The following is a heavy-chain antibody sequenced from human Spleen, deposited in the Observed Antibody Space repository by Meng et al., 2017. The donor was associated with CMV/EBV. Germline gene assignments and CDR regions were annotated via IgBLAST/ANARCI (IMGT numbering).Heavy chain of an antibody. CDR2: IYPGDSDT. CDR1: GYSFTRNW. Sequence: KVSCKGSGYSFTRNWIGWVRQMPGKGLEWMAIIYPGDSDTRYSPLFQGQVTISADKSISTAYLQWSSLKASDTAMYYCVRRGSGSFPFDYWGQGTLVTVTS. J-gene: IGHJ4*02. V-gene: IGHV5-51*01. D-gene: IGHD2-15*01. CDR3: VRRGSGSFPFDY.